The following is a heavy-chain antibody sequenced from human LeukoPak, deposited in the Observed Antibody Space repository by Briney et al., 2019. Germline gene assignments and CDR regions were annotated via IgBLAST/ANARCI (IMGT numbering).Heavy chain of an antibody. Sequence: GASVKVSCKASGCTFTSYGISWVRQAPGQGLEWMGWISAYNGNTNYAQKLQGRVTMTTDTSTSTAYMELRSLRSGDTAVYYCARVGYKAVAGTGTYYFDYWGQGTLVTVSS. V-gene: IGHV1-18*01. D-gene: IGHD6-19*01. CDR2: ISAYNGNT. CDR1: GCTFTSYG. J-gene: IGHJ4*02. CDR3: ARVGYKAVAGTGTYYFDY.